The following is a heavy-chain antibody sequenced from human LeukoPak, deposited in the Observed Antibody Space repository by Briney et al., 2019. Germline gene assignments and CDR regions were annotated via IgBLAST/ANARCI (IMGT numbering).Heavy chain of an antibody. Sequence: SQTLSLTCAISGDSVSSNSVAWNWFRQSPSRGLEWLGRTYYTSKWNNDYAVSVQSRIAVNPDTSKNQFSLHLNSVTPEDTAVYYCARQAYRRFDPWGRGTLVTVSS. CDR2: TYYTSKWNN. J-gene: IGHJ5*02. V-gene: IGHV6-1*01. CDR1: GDSVSSNSVA. CDR3: ARQAYRRFDP.